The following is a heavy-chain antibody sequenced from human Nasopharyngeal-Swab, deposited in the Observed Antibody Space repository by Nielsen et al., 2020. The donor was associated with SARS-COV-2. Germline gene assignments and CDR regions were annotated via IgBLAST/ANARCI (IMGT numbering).Heavy chain of an antibody. Sequence: ASVKVSCKASGYTFTRYYLHWVRPAPGQGLEWMGIINPTDGSTSYAQKFEGRVTMTRVTSTSTVYMELNSLRSEDTAVYYCARVLPFRITGTSGMDVWGQGTTVTVSS. V-gene: IGHV1-46*01. CDR1: GYTFTRYY. CDR3: ARVLPFRITGTSGMDV. CDR2: INPTDGST. D-gene: IGHD1-7*01. J-gene: IGHJ6*02.